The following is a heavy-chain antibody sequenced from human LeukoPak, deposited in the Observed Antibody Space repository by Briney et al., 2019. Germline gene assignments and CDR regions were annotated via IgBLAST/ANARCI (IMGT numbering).Heavy chain of an antibody. Sequence: GGSLRLSCAASGFTFSSYGMHWVRQAPGKGLEWVAVIWYDGSNKYYADSVKGRFTISRENCKNTLYLEMNRLRAEDKAVYYCARDKRYCSGGSCSSNGMDVWGQGTTVTVSS. V-gene: IGHV3-33*01. CDR2: IWYDGSNK. CDR3: ARDKRYCSGGSCSSNGMDV. J-gene: IGHJ6*02. D-gene: IGHD2-15*01. CDR1: GFTFSSYG.